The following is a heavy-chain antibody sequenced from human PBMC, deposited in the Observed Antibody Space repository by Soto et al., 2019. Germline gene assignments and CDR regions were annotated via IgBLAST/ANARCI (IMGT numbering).Heavy chain of an antibody. CDR3: AHRRDRITMIVVVHHAFDI. CDR2: IYWNDDK. D-gene: IGHD3-22*01. Sequence: QITLKESGPTLVKPTQTLTLTCTFSGFSLSTSGVGVGWIRQPPGKALEWLALIYWNDDKRYSPSLKSRLNIPKDTSKNQVVLTMTNMDPVDTATYYCAHRRDRITMIVVVHHAFDIWGQGTMVTVSS. J-gene: IGHJ3*02. CDR1: GFSLSTSGVG. V-gene: IGHV2-5*01.